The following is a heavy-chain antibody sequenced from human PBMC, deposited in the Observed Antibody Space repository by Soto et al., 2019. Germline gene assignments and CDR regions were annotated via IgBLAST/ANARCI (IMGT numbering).Heavy chain of an antibody. CDR3: ARGNTFNYAGFDV. D-gene: IGHD3-16*01. Sequence: GTSAKGTSKEPGYGFRDIDRNWPRQASGQGPEWMGWMNAKSGDTFFAQRFQGKFNMTWDTSLSTAYMEVGSLTSDDTAMYYCARGNTFNYAGFDVWGQGTTVTVSS. V-gene: IGHV1-8*01. J-gene: IGHJ6*02. CDR1: GYGFRDID. CDR2: MNAKSGDT.